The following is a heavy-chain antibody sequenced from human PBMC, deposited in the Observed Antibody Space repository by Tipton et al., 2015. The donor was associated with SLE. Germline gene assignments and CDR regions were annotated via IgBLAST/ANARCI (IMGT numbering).Heavy chain of an antibody. CDR3: ARGGGYTMIVVVIHGAFDI. D-gene: IGHD3-22*01. J-gene: IGHJ3*02. CDR1: GFTFSSYE. Sequence: AVSGFTFSSYEMNWVRQAPGKGLEWVSYISSSGSTIYYADSVKGRFTISRDNAKNSLYLQMNSLRAEDTAVYYCARGGGYTMIVVVIHGAFDIWGQGTMVTVSS. CDR2: ISSSGSTI. V-gene: IGHV3-48*03.